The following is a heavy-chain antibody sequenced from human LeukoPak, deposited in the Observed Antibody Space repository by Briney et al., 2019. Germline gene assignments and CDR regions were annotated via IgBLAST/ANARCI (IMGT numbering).Heavy chain of an antibody. CDR3: ARVVVAAEGGGYFDY. V-gene: IGHV4-39*01. J-gene: IGHJ4*02. CDR1: GGSIITRSYY. D-gene: IGHD2-15*01. Sequence: SETLSLTCTVSGGSIITRSYYWGWIRRPPGKGLEWLGTISDTGSTYYNPSLKSRVTMSVDTSKKQFSLKLSSVTAADTAVYYCARVVVAAEGGGYFDYWGQGTLVTDSS. CDR2: ISDTGST.